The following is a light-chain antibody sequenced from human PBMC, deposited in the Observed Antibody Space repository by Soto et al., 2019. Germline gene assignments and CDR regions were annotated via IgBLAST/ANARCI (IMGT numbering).Light chain of an antibody. CDR3: SSYAGSNNFAV. J-gene: IGLJ2*01. V-gene: IGLV1-40*01. Sequence: QSVLTQPPSVSGAPGQRVTISCTGSSSNIGAGYDVHWYQQLPGTAPKLLIYGNGNRPSGVPDRFSGSKSGTSASLAITGLQAEDEADYYCSSYAGSNNFAVFGGGTKLTVL. CDR2: GNG. CDR1: SSNIGAGYD.